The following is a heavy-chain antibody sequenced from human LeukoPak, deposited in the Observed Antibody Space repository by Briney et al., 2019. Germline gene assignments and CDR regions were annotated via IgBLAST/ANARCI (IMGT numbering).Heavy chain of an antibody. D-gene: IGHD4-23*01. CDR3: ATTVVMGYFDY. CDR1: GFTVSSNY. J-gene: IGHJ4*02. CDR2: IYSGGST. V-gene: IGHV3-53*01. Sequence: GGSLRLSCAASGFTVSSNYMSWVRQAPGKGLEWVSVIYSGGSTYYADSVKGRFTISRDNSKNTLYLQMNSLRAEDTAVYYCATTVVMGYFDYWGQGTLVTVSS.